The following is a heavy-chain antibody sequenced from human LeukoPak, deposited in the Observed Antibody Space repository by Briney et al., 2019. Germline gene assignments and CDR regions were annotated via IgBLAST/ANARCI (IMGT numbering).Heavy chain of an antibody. V-gene: IGHV4-59*01. CDR1: GGSISSYY. D-gene: IGHD6-19*01. J-gene: IGHJ4*02. CDR2: IYGSGNT. Sequence: SETLSLTCTVSGGSISSYYWSWIRQPRGKGLEWIGYIYGSGNTNYNPSLKSRITMSIDTSKNQFSLELTSVTAADTATYYCARETTLAGFASGLGFNYWGQGILVSVSS. CDR3: ARETTLAGFASGLGFNY.